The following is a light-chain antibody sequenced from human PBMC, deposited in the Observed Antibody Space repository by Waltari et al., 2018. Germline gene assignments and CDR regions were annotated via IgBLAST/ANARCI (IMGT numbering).Light chain of an antibody. J-gene: IGKJ4*01. V-gene: IGKV3-20*01. CDR2: GTS. Sequence: DIVLTQSPDTLFLSPGDRVTLSCRASQSVNSKYSAWYQQKPGQAPRLLIYGTSSRATGIPDRFSGSGSGTDFSLTISRLEPEDFAVYYCQQYGNSPLFGGGTKLEI. CDR1: QSVNSKY. CDR3: QQYGNSPL.